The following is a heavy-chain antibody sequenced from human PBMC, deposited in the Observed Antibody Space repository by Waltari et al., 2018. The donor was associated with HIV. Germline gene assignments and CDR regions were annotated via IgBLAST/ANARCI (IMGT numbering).Heavy chain of an antibody. Sequence: QVQLVESGGGVVQPGRSLRLSCAASGFTSSNFAMHWVRQAPGKGLEWGAVIGYDGENKYYADSVKGRFTISRDNSKNTLYLQMNSLRVEGTAVYYCARGGYYYDISGYYHYWGQGTLVTVSS. CDR3: ARGGYYYDISGYYHY. CDR2: IGYDGENK. D-gene: IGHD3-22*01. J-gene: IGHJ4*02. V-gene: IGHV3-33*01. CDR1: GFTSSNFA.